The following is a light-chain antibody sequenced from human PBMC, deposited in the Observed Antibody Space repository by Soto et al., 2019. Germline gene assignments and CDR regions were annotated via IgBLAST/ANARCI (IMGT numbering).Light chain of an antibody. CDR1: QSISSY. CDR3: QQRSNWPPLT. J-gene: IGKJ4*01. V-gene: IGKV3-11*01. CDR2: DAS. Sequence: EIVLTQAPATLSLSPGERATLSCRASQSISSYLVWYQQKPGQAPRLLIYDASNRATGIPIRFSGSGSGTDFTLTISSLEPEDFAVYYCQQRSNWPPLTFGGGTKVEIK.